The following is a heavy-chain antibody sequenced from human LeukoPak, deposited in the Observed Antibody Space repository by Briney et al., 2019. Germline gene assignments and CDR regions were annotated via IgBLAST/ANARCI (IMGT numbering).Heavy chain of an antibody. Sequence: SETLSLTCTVSGGSISSYYWSWIRQPPGKGLEWIGYIYYSGSTNYNPSLKSRATISVDTSKNQFSLKLSSVTAADTAVYYCARTHYSSSWTPLYYYYYMDVWGKGTTVTVSS. CDR2: IYYSGST. CDR1: GGSISSYY. D-gene: IGHD6-13*01. V-gene: IGHV4-59*08. J-gene: IGHJ6*03. CDR3: ARTHYSSSWTPLYYYYYMDV.